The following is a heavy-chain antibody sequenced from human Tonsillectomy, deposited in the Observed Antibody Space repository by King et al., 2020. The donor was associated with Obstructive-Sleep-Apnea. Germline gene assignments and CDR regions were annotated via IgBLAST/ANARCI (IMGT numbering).Heavy chain of an antibody. CDR2: SYPGDSDP. V-gene: IGHV5-51*01. CDR3: AIHYGSGSYYNPGGYFDY. CDR1: GYCLTNYW. Sequence: QLVQSGAEVKKPGESLKISCMGSGYCLTNYWIGRVRQVSGKGLEWMGISYPGDSDPRYSPSFQGQVTISADKSIRTAYLHWSSLQASDTAMYYCAIHYGSGSYYNPGGYFDYWGQGTLVTVSS. D-gene: IGHD3-10*01. J-gene: IGHJ4*02.